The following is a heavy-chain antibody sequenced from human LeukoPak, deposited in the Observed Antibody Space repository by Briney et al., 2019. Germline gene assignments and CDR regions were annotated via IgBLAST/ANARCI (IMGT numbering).Heavy chain of an antibody. CDR2: IYYSGST. J-gene: IGHJ5*02. V-gene: IGHV4-39*01. CDR3: ASPFAPYYDFWSGYPQGFDP. D-gene: IGHD3-3*01. CDR1: GGSISSSSYY. Sequence: PSETLSLTCTISGGSISSSSYYWGWIRQPPGKGLEWIGSIYYSGSTYYNPSLKSRVTISVDTSKNQFSLKLSSVTAADTAVYYCASPFAPYYDFWSGYPQGFDPWGQGTLVTVSS.